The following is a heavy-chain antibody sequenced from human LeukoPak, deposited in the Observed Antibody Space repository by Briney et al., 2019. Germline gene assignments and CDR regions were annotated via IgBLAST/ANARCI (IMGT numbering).Heavy chain of an antibody. V-gene: IGHV1-2*06. Sequence: ASVKVSCKASGYTFTGYYMHWVRQAPGQGLEWMGRINPNSGGTNYAQKFQGRVTMTRDTSISTAYMELSRLRSDDTAVYYCARWAGYYYDSSGYYLHFDYWGQGTPVTVSS. CDR2: INPNSGGT. CDR3: ARWAGYYYDSSGYYLHFDY. CDR1: GYTFTGYY. J-gene: IGHJ4*02. D-gene: IGHD3-22*01.